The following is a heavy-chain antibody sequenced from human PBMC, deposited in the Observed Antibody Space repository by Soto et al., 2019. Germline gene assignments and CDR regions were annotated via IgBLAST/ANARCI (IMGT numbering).Heavy chain of an antibody. CDR2: IVVGSGNT. V-gene: IGHV1-58*01. CDR1: GFAFTSSP. CDR3: ATEGGAAAGFNPLNMDV. J-gene: IGHJ6*02. D-gene: IGHD6-13*01. Sequence: SVRRWCTASGFAFTSSPVHWLRQASRQRLEWIGWIVVGSGNTTYAKKFQERVTITRDMSTSTAYMELSSLRSEDTAVYYWATEGGAAAGFNPLNMDVLGQGTTVTVSS.